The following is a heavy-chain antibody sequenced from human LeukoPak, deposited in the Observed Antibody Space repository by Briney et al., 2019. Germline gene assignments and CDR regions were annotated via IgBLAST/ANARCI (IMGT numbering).Heavy chain of an antibody. CDR1: GGSISSSNYY. CDR2: IYSSGST. CDR3: ARDMYYYDSSGYYRFDY. Sequence: LETLSLTCSVSGGSISSSNYYSDWIRQPPGKGLEWIGGIYSSGSTYYNPSLKSLVTRSVDTSKNQFSLKLSSVTAADTAVYYCARDMYYYDSSGYYRFDYWGQGTLVTVSS. J-gene: IGHJ4*02. V-gene: IGHV4-39*07. D-gene: IGHD3-22*01.